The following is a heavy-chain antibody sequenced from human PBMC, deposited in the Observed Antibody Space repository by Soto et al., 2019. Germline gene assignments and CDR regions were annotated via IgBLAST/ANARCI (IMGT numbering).Heavy chain of an antibody. Sequence: SETLSLTCTVFNDSMNEYSWSWIRQSAGKGLEWIGRIYTSGTTSYSPSLKSRVTMSVDTSKNQFSLKLSSVTAADTAVYYCARDRRCPYCVIPGCYKYWFEPWGQGTQVTVSS. CDR1: NDSMNEYS. J-gene: IGHJ5*02. CDR3: ARDRRCPYCVIPGCYKYWFEP. CDR2: IYTSGTT. D-gene: IGHD2-2*02. V-gene: IGHV4-4*07.